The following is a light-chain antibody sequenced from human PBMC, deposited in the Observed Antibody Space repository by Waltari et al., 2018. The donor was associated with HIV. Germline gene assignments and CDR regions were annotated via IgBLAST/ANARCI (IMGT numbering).Light chain of an antibody. CDR2: GAI. CDR1: NNAIRLHNF. CDR3: SSYSLSGFVL. V-gene: IGLV2-14*01. Sequence: QSVLTQPASASGSPGQSITITGTGTNNAIRLHNFFAWYLQHPGRAPKLLLYGAINRPSGISGRFSGSQSDNTASLTISGLQTDDEGLYFCSSYSLSGFVLFGGGTRVTVL. J-gene: IGLJ2*01.